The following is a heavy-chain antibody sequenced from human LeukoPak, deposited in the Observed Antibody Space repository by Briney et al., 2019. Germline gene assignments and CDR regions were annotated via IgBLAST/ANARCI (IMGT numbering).Heavy chain of an antibody. J-gene: IGHJ6*02. D-gene: IGHD3-10*01. CDR1: GFTFDDYA. CDR3: ARDGYYGSGSYYPSRYGMDV. Sequence: GGSLRLSCAASGFTFDDYAMHWVRQAPGKGLEWVSGISWHSGSIGYADSVKGRFTISRDNAKNSLYLQMNSLRAEDTALYYCARDGYYGSGSYYPSRYGMDVWGQGTTVTVSS. V-gene: IGHV3-9*01. CDR2: ISWHSGSI.